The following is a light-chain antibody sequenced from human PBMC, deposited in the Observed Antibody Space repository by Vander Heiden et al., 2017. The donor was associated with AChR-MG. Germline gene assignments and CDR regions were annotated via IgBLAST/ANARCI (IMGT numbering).Light chain of an antibody. J-gene: IGKJ3*01. CDR1: QSVSSN. CDR2: GAS. CDR3: LWYKDWRCS. V-gene: IGKV3-15*01. Sequence: IVMTQSPATLSVSPGESATLSCRASQSVSSNLAWYQQKSCKAPRLLIYGASTRATGIPARFSASGSGTEFTLTISSLQSEDFAVYYCLWYKDWRCSFGSETKEDIQ.